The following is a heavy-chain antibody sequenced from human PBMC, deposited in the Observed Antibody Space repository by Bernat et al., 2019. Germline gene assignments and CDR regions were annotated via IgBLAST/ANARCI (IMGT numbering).Heavy chain of an antibody. J-gene: IGHJ5*02. CDR1: GFTFSSYS. Sequence: EVQLVESGGGLVKPGGSLRLSCAASGFTFSSYSMNWVRQAPGKGLEWVSSISSSSSYIYYADSVKGRFTISRDNAKNSLYLQMNSLRAEDTAVYYCERDAIAIFGVGSGALPHNWFDPWGQGTLVTVSS. D-gene: IGHD3-3*01. CDR3: ERDAIAIFGVGSGALPHNWFDP. CDR2: ISSSSSYI. V-gene: IGHV3-21*01.